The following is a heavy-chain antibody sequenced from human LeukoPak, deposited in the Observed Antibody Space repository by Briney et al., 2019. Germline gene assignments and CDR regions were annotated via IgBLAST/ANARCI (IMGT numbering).Heavy chain of an antibody. J-gene: IGHJ5*02. CDR3: ATVPPEAGRNWFDP. Sequence: RASVKVSCKASGYTLTELSMHWVRQAPGKGLEWMGGFDPEDGETIYAQKFQGRVTMTEDTSTDTAYMELSSLRSEDTAVYYCATVPPEAGRNWFDPWGQGTLVTVSS. CDR2: FDPEDGET. CDR1: GYTLTELS. D-gene: IGHD3-10*01. V-gene: IGHV1-24*01.